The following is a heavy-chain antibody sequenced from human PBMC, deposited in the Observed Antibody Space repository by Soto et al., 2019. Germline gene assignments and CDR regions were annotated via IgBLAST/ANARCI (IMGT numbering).Heavy chain of an antibody. Sequence: QVQLVQSGAEVKKPGSSVKVSCKASGDTFSYYSVHWVRQAPGLGLEWMGRVIPMLSMSNYAQKFQGRVTISADKSTSTAFMVLSSLRSEDTAMYYCATSYGSGSQAFEYWGQGALVTVSS. CDR3: ATSYGSGSQAFEY. J-gene: IGHJ4*02. D-gene: IGHD3-10*01. CDR2: VIPMLSMS. V-gene: IGHV1-69*02. CDR1: GDTFSYYS.